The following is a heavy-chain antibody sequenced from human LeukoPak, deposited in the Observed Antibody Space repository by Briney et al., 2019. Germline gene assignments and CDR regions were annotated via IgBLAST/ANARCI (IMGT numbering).Heavy chain of an antibody. J-gene: IGHJ4*02. Sequence: PGGSLRLSCAPSGFTFSSYWMHWVRPAPGKGVVEVSRINSYGSSISYADSVKGRFTISRDNDKDTLYLQMNSLRAEDTAVYYCTRDREQQPTYDYWGQGTLVTVSS. V-gene: IGHV3-74*01. CDR3: TRDREQQPTYDY. CDR2: INSYGSSI. CDR1: GFTFSSYW. D-gene: IGHD6-13*01.